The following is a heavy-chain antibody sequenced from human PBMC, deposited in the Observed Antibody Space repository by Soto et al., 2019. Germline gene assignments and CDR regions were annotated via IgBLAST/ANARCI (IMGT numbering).Heavy chain of an antibody. CDR2: SDTRRRST. J-gene: IGHJ4*02. Sequence: GESLKISCEASGSICTKYRMHCRRQAPGQGLVWFSHSDTRRRSTSYADSVKGRFTISRDNAKNTVSLQLNSLRAEVTGVYYCAKDSWYFDLWSQGSLVTVSS. CDR1: GSICTKYR. D-gene: IGHD6-13*01. V-gene: IGHV3-74*01. CDR3: AKDSWYFDL.